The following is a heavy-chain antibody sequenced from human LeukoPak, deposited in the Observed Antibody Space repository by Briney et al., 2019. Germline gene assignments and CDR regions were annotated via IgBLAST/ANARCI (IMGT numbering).Heavy chain of an antibody. CDR3: ARRSGYYSNDAFDI. CDR2: ISAYNGNT. CDR1: GYTFTSYG. Sequence: ASVKVSCKASGYTFTSYGISWVRQAPGQGLEWMGWISAYNGNTNYAQKLQGRVTMTTDTSTSTAYMELRSLRSDDTAVYYCARRSGYYSNDAFDIWGQGTMVTVSS. V-gene: IGHV1-18*01. J-gene: IGHJ3*02. D-gene: IGHD3-3*01.